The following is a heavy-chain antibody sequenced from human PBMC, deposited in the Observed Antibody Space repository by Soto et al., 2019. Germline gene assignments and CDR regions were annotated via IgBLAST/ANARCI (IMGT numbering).Heavy chain of an antibody. CDR3: AREIAAARLTYFDY. V-gene: IGHV3-33*01. J-gene: IGHJ4*02. CDR1: GFTFSSYG. CDR2: IWYDGSNK. D-gene: IGHD6-13*01. Sequence: GGSLRLSCAASGFTFSSYGMHWVRQAPGKGLEWVAVIWYDGSNKYYADSVKGRFTISRDNSKNTLYLQMNSLRAEDTAVYYCAREIAAARLTYFDYWGQGTLVTVSS.